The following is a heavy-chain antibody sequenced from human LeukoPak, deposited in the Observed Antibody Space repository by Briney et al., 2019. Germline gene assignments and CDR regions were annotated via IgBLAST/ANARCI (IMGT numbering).Heavy chain of an antibody. CDR2: IYYSGST. J-gene: IGHJ4*02. CDR1: GGSISSGGYY. V-gene: IGHV4-31*03. Sequence: SQTLSLTCTVSGGSISSGGYYWSWIRQHPGKGLEWIGYIYYSGSTYYNPSLKSRVTISVDTSKNQFPLKLSSVTAADTAVYYCARAVEMVRGVITVWFDYWGQGTLVTVSS. D-gene: IGHD3-10*01. CDR3: ARAVEMVRGVITVWFDY.